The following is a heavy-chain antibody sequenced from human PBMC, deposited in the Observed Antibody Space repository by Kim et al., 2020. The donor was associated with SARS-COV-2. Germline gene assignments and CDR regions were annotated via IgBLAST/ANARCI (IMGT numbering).Heavy chain of an antibody. V-gene: IGHV3-33*05. CDR3: APGGGAPSDAFDI. CDR1: GFTFSSYG. Sequence: GGSLRLSCAASGFTFSSYGMHWVRQAPGKGLEWVAVISYDGSNKYYADSVKGRFTISRDNPKNTLYLQMNSLRAEDTAVYYCAPGGGAPSDAFDIWGQGT. CDR2: ISYDGSNK. D-gene: IGHD3-16*01. J-gene: IGHJ3*02.